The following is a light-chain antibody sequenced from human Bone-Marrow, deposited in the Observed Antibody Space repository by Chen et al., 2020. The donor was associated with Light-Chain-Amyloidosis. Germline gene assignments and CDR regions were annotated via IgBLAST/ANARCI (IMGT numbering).Light chain of an antibody. Sequence: YELTQPPSVSVSPGQTARITCSGDDLPTKYAYWYQQKPGQAPVLLIQRDTERPSGISARFSGSSSGTTATLTVSGVQAEDEADYHCQSADSSGTYEVIFGGGTKLTVL. CDR1: DLPTKY. CDR3: QSADSSGTYEVI. V-gene: IGLV3-25*03. J-gene: IGLJ2*01. CDR2: RDT.